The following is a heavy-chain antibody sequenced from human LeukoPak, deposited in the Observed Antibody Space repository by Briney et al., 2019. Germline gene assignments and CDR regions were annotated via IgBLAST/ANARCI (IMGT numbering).Heavy chain of an antibody. CDR3: AELGITMSGGV. CDR1: GFTFSCYE. J-gene: IGHJ6*04. D-gene: IGHD3-10*02. CDR2: ISSSCSTI. V-gene: IGHV3-48*03. Sequence: PGGSLRLSCAASGFTFSCYEMNWVRQAAGKGLDWASYISSSCSTIYYADSVKGRFNISRDNEKNSLYLQMHSVRAEDTAVYYCAELGITMSGGVWGKGTTVSISS.